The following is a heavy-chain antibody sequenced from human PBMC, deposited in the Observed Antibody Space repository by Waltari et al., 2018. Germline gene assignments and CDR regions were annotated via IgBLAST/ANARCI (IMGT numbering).Heavy chain of an antibody. V-gene: IGHV1-24*01. Sequence: QVLLEQSGATVKKPGASVRVSCKVTGHSLNEVSLHWVRQAPGGGLEWMANVDPENSESVYAQNLQGRLSLHEDTSTDTAYMDLTSLTSDDTAVYYCATSYHDSRAYYSDFFDHWGPGTRVTVSS. CDR2: VDPENSES. CDR1: GHSLNEVS. CDR3: ATSYHDSRAYYSDFFDH. J-gene: IGHJ4*01. D-gene: IGHD3-22*01.